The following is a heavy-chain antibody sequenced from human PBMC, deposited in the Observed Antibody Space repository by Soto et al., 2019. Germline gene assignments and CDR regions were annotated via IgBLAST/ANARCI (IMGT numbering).Heavy chain of an antibody. CDR2: ISYDGSNK. V-gene: IGHV3-30*18. J-gene: IGHJ6*03. CDR3: AKTPHYSNYAPFSYYYYYMDV. CDR1: GFTFSSYG. Sequence: GGSLRLSCAASGFTFSSYGMHWVRQAPGKGLEWVAVISYDGSNKYYADSVKGRFTISRDNSKNTLYLQMNSLRAEDTAVYYCAKTPHYSNYAPFSYYYYYMDVWGKGTTVTVSS. D-gene: IGHD4-4*01.